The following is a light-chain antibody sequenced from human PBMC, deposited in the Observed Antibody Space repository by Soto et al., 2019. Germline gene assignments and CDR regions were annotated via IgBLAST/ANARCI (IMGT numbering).Light chain of an antibody. V-gene: IGKV3-15*01. Sequence: VITQSPSTLSVSPGERATLSCRASQSVYSNLGWYQHKPGQAPRLLIYGASCRPAGVPARFSGSGSGTDYIPPISGLQSEDFAVSYCQQYSDWPRAFGGGTKVDIK. CDR1: QSVYSN. CDR3: QQYSDWPRA. CDR2: GAS. J-gene: IGKJ4*01.